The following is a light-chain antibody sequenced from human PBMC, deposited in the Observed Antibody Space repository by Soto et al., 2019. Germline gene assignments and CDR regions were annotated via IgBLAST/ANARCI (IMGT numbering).Light chain of an antibody. CDR3: QQRSNWPPT. CDR2: GAS. V-gene: IGKV3-11*01. Sequence: EIVLKKSPATQSLSPGERATLSCRASQSVSIGLAWYQQKPGQAPRLLIYGASNRATSIPARFSGSGSGADFTLTISSLEPEDFAFYYCQQRSNWPPTFGQGTKVDIK. J-gene: IGKJ1*01. CDR1: QSVSIG.